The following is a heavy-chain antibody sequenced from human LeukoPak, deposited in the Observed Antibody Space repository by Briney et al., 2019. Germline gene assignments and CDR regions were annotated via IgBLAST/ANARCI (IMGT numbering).Heavy chain of an antibody. V-gene: IGHV3-11*01. CDR2: ISSSGSTI. J-gene: IGHJ4*02. Sequence: PGGSLRLSCAASGFTFSDYYMSWIRQAPGKGLEWVSYISSSGSTIYYADSVKGRFTISRDNAKNSLYLQMNSLRAEDTAVYYCAAESYDSNGYYYPTYYFDSWGQGTLVTVSS. CDR1: GFTFSDYY. CDR3: AAESYDSNGYYYPTYYFDS. D-gene: IGHD3-22*01.